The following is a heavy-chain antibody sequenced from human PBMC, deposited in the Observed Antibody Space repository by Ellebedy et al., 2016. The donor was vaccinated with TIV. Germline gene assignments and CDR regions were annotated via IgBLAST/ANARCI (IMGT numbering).Heavy chain of an antibody. V-gene: IGHV3-74*01. CDR3: ARSVYTASRMDV. CDR1: GFALSSNW. CDR2: INGDGSNT. D-gene: IGHD5/OR15-5a*01. Sequence: PGGSLRLSCAASGFALSSNWMYWVRQAPGKGLVWVSRINGDGSNTAYADSVRGRFTSSRDNAQNTLYLQMDSLRAEDTAVYDCARSVYTASRMDVWGQGTTVTVSS. J-gene: IGHJ6*02.